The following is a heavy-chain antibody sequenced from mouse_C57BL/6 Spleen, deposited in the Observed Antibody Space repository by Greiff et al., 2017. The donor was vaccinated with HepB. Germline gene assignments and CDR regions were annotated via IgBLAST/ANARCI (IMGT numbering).Heavy chain of an antibody. Sequence: VKLQESGPELVKPGASVKLSCKASGYTFTSYDINWVKQRPGQGLEWIGWIYPRDGSTKYNEKFKGKATLTVDTSSSTAYMELHSLTSEDAAVYFCARGGTGTGFAYWGQGTLVTVSA. J-gene: IGHJ3*01. D-gene: IGHD4-1*01. CDR2: IYPRDGST. V-gene: IGHV1-85*01. CDR3: ARGGTGTGFAY. CDR1: GYTFTSYD.